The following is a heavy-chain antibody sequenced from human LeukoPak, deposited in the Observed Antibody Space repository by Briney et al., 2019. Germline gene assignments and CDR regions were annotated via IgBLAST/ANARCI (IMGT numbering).Heavy chain of an antibody. J-gene: IGHJ4*02. V-gene: IGHV3-7*01. CDR2: IKEDGREK. Sequence: GGSLRLSCAASGFTFSSYSMNWVRQAPGKGLEWVANIKEDGREKKYVDSLKDRFTISRDNTKNSVYLQMCGLRVDDTAIYYCARDKEGGSNDHWGQGTLVTVSS. CDR3: ARDKEGGSNDH. CDR1: GFTFSSYS. D-gene: IGHD2-15*01.